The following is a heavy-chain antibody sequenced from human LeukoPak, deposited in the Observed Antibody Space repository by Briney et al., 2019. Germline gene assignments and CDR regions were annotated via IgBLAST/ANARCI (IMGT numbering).Heavy chain of an antibody. D-gene: IGHD6-13*01. CDR2: ISSNGGST. Sequence: PGGSLRLSCAASGFTFSSYAMHWVRQAPGKGLEYVSAISSNGGSTYYANSVKGRFTISRDNSKNTLYLQMGSLRAEDMAVYYCARDDRAAAGPLGYYGMDVWGQGTTVTVSS. CDR3: ARDDRAAAGPLGYYGMDV. CDR1: GFTFSSYA. J-gene: IGHJ6*02. V-gene: IGHV3-64*01.